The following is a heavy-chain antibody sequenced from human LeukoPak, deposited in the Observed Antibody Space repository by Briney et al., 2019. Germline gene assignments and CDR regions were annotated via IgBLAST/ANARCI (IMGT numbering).Heavy chain of an antibody. J-gene: IGHJ3*02. Sequence: ASVKVSCKASGHTFTIFGLNWVRQAPGKGPEWVSYIDARSGITYCADSVQGRFTISRDDARESVFLQMDGLRVDDTAVYYCARTYDFGRGPPGDAFDNWGPGTWVIVSA. CDR2: IDARSGIT. V-gene: IGHV3-48*01. D-gene: IGHD3-3*01. CDR3: ARTYDFGRGPPGDAFDN. CDR1: GHTFTIFG.